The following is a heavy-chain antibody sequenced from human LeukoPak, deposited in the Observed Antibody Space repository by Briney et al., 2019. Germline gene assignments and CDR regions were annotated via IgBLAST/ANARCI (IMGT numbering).Heavy chain of an antibody. CDR2: ISYDGSTK. Sequence: GGSLRLSCAASGFTFSSYGMHWVRQAPGKGMEWVAVISYDGSTKYYADSVKGQFTISRDNSKNTLYLQMNSLRAEDTAVYYCAKVTYGSGTYGAFAYWGQGTLVTVSS. D-gene: IGHD3-10*01. CDR3: AKVTYGSGTYGAFAY. CDR1: GFTFSSYG. J-gene: IGHJ4*02. V-gene: IGHV3-30*18.